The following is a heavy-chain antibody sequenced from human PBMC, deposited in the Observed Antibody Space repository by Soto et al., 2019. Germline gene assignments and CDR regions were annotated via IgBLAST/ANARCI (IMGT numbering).Heavy chain of an antibody. CDR2: DASKA. V-gene: IGHV3-33*01. Sequence: QVQLVESGGGVVQPGRSLRLSCAASGFTFSNYAMHWVRQAPGKGLEWVAVDASKAYYAESVKGRFTISRDNSKDTQYLQMNSLRGEDTAVYYCARTGSYGDYWGQGTLVTVSS. D-gene: IGHD1-26*01. J-gene: IGHJ4*02. CDR3: ARTGSYGDY. CDR1: GFTFSNYA.